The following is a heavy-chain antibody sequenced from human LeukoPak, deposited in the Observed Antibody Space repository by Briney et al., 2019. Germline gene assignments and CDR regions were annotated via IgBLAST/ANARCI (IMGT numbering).Heavy chain of an antibody. J-gene: IGHJ4*02. CDR2: ISYDGSNK. D-gene: IGHD2-21*02. Sequence: PGRSLRLSCAASGFTFSSYAMHWVRQAPGKGLEWVAVISYDGSNKYYADSVKGRFTISRDNSKNTLYLQMNSLRAEDTAVYYCAKDLERHIVVVTASAVDYWGQGTLVTVSS. V-gene: IGHV3-30*04. CDR1: GFTFSSYA. CDR3: AKDLERHIVVVTASAVDY.